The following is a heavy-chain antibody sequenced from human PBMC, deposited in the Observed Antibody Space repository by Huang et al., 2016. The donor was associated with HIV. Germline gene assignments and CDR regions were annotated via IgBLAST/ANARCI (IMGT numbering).Heavy chain of an antibody. CDR2: LNPRSGKT. CDR3: ARLTSGWYQDY. Sequence: QVQLVQSGPEVKKPGASVKVSCQPSGYIFSNYDINWVRQDPGQGLQWMGWLNPRSGKTAYGQKFQGRVTLTRSTSTGAAYMVLNSLTSQDTAVYYCARLTSGWYQDYWGQGTLVTVSS. J-gene: IGHJ4*02. V-gene: IGHV1-8*01. D-gene: IGHD6-19*01. CDR1: GYIFSNYD.